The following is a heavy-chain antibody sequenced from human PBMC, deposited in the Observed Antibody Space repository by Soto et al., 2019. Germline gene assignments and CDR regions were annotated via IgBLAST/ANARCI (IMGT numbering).Heavy chain of an antibody. CDR2: IRSKDYGGTT. Sequence: GGSLRLSCATSGFTFGYFSISWVRQAPGRGLEWVGFIRSKDYGGTTEYAASVKGRFAISRDDSTGIAYLQMNSLKIEDTAVYCCTREIPYFDSWGQGTLVTVS. J-gene: IGHJ4*02. V-gene: IGHV3-49*02. CDR3: TREIPYFDS. CDR1: GFTFGYFS.